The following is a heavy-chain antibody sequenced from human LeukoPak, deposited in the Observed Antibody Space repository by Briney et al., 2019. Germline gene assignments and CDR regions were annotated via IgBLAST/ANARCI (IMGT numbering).Heavy chain of an antibody. CDR3: ARSGGPGTYHQLRYNWFDP. J-gene: IGHJ5*02. D-gene: IGHD3-10*01. CDR2: ITTISHYI. Sequence: PGGSLRLSCAASGFTLSDYHMNWVRQAPGKGLEWLSSITTISHYIYYAGAVRGRFTISRDNAKSSLYLQMNSLRGEDTAVYYCARSGGPGTYHQLRYNWFDPWGQGTLVTVSS. CDR1: GFTLSDYH. V-gene: IGHV3-21*01.